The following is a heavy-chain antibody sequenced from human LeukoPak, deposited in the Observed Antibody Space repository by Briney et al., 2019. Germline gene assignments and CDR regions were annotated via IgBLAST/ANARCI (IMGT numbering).Heavy chain of an antibody. CDR2: ISWNSGSI. V-gene: IGHV3-9*01. Sequence: PGGSLRLSCAASGFTFDDYAMHWVRQAPGKGLEWVSGISWNSGSIGYADSVKGRFTISRDNAKNSLYLQMNSLRAEDTALYYCAKGSSPRYGDYGDFDYWGQGTLVTVSS. CDR1: GFTFDDYA. CDR3: AKGSSPRYGDYGDFDY. D-gene: IGHD4-17*01. J-gene: IGHJ4*02.